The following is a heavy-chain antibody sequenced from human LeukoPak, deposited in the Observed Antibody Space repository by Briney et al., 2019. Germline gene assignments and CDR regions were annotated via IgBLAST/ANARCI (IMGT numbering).Heavy chain of an antibody. CDR1: GGSISSYY. CDR3: ARRNHYFYYMDV. V-gene: IGHV4-59*08. Sequence: SETLSLTCTVSGGSISSYYWSWIRQSPVKGLEWIGYIFPSGSDYYNPSLESRVTISLDTSENQFSLTLTSVTAADTAVYYCARRNHYFYYMDVWGKGTTVTVSS. CDR2: IFPSGSD. J-gene: IGHJ6*03.